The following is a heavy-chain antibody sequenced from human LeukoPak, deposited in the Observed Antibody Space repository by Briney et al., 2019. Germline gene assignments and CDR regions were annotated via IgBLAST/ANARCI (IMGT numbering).Heavy chain of an antibody. Sequence: PGGSLRLSCAASGFTFSSYWMNWVRQAPGQGLERVANIKHDASEIYYVDSVKGRFTISRDNAKNSLYLQMKNLRAEDTAVYYCEGERGDALDVWGQGTMVTVSS. CDR2: IKHDASEI. CDR1: GFTFSSYW. V-gene: IGHV3-7*01. CDR3: EGERGDALDV. J-gene: IGHJ3*01.